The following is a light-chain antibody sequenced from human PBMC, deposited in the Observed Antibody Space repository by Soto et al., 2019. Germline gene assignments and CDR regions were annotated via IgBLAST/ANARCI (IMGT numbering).Light chain of an antibody. CDR2: YIS. J-gene: IGKJ5*01. CDR1: QSAGNF. V-gene: IGKV3D-15*01. CDR3: QQHNQWPIT. Sequence: EVVMTQSPATLSVSPSETASLXCRASQSAGNFLAWYQQKPGQAPRLLIYYISTRATGIPARFSGSGSGTEFTLTINSLQSEDSAVYYCQQHNQWPITFGQGTRLEIK.